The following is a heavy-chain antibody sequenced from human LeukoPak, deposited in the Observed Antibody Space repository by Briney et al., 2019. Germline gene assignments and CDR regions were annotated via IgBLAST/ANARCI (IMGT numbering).Heavy chain of an antibody. CDR1: GLTFSSYA. D-gene: IGHD2-2*01. CDR2: ISYDGSNK. Sequence: GGSLRLSCAASGLTFSSYAMHWVRQAPGKGLEWVAVISYDGSNKYYADSVKGRFTISRDNSKNTLYLQMNSLRAEDTAVYYCARDHAIVVVPAAPSGAFDIWGQGTMVTVSS. CDR3: ARDHAIVVVPAAPSGAFDI. J-gene: IGHJ3*02. V-gene: IGHV3-30-3*01.